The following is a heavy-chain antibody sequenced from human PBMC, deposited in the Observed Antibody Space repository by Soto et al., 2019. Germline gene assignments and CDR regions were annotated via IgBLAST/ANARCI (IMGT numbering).Heavy chain of an antibody. V-gene: IGHV2-26*01. Sequence: QVTLKESGPVLMKPTETLTLTCTVSGFSLSNARMGVSWIRQPPGKALEWLAHIFSNDEKSYSTSLKSRLTISKDTSKSQVVLTMTNMDPVDTATYYCARYGLYYYYGMDVWGQGTTVTVSS. CDR3: ARYGLYYYYGMDV. D-gene: IGHD4-17*01. J-gene: IGHJ6*02. CDR2: IFSNDEK. CDR1: GFSLSNARMG.